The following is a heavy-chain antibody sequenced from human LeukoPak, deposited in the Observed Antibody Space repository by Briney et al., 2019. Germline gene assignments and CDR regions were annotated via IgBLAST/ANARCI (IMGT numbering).Heavy chain of an antibody. Sequence: PGRSLRLSCAASGFTFSSYGMHWVRQAPGKGLEWVSSISSSSSYIYYADSVKGRFTISRDNAKNSLYLQMNSLRAEDTAVYYCARDDRATIFGGGSHFDYWGQGTLVTVSS. CDR3: ARDDRATIFGGGSHFDY. D-gene: IGHD3-3*01. V-gene: IGHV3-21*01. CDR1: GFTFSSYG. J-gene: IGHJ4*02. CDR2: ISSSSSYI.